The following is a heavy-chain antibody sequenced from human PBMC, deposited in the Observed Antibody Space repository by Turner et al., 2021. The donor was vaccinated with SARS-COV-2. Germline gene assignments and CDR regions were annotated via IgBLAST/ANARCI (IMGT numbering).Heavy chain of an antibody. V-gene: IGHV3-43*01. CDR3: ARDGGTGTTFPFFDY. J-gene: IGHJ4*02. CDR2: ISWDGGST. D-gene: IGHD1-7*01. CDR1: GFTFDDYT. Sequence: EVQLVESGGVVVQPGGSLRLSCAASGFTFDDYTMHWVRPAPGQGLEWVSLISWDGGSTYYADSVKGRFTISRDSSKDSLYLQMNSLRAEDTALYYCARDGGTGTTFPFFDYWGQGTLVTVSS.